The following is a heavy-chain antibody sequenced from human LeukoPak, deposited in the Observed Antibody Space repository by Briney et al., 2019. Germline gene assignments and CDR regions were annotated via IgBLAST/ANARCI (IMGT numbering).Heavy chain of an antibody. CDR2: IIPIFGTA. Sequence: SVKVSCKASGGTFSSYAISWVRQAPGQGLEWMGGIIPIFGTANYAQKFQGRVTITADESTSTAYMELSSLRSEDTAVYYCARVGRFLEWLLSTPNYYYYGMDVWGQGTTVTVSS. D-gene: IGHD3-3*01. V-gene: IGHV1-69*13. CDR3: ARVGRFLEWLLSTPNYYYYGMDV. CDR1: GGTFSSYA. J-gene: IGHJ6*02.